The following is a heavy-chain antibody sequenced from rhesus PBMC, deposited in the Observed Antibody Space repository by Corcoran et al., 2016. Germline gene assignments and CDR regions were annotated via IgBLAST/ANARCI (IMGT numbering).Heavy chain of an antibody. D-gene: IGHD6-19*01. Sequence: EVQLVESGGGLAKPGGSLRLSCAASGFSFSDYYLYLVRQAPGQGLEWVSGISYTGGSTYYADAVKGRFTIYRENAKNTLYLQMDSLRAEDTAVYYCARERKSSSSYMDYWGQGVLVTVSS. CDR2: ISYTGGST. CDR1: GFSFSDYY. V-gene: IGHV3S18*01. CDR3: ARERKSSSSYMDY. J-gene: IGHJ4*01.